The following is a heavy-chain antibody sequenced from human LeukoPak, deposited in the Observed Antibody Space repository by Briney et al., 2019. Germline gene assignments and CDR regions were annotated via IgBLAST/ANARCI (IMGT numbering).Heavy chain of an antibody. Sequence: PGGSLRLSCAASGFTFSSYWMHWVRQAPGKGLVWVSRINSDGSSTSYADSVKGRFTISRDNSKNTLYLQMDSLRPEDTAVYYCAKDPRTGAVSGIFYFDYWGQGTLLTVSS. CDR3: AKDPRTGAVSGIFYFDY. V-gene: IGHV3-74*01. J-gene: IGHJ4*02. D-gene: IGHD6-19*01. CDR2: INSDGSST. CDR1: GFTFSSYW.